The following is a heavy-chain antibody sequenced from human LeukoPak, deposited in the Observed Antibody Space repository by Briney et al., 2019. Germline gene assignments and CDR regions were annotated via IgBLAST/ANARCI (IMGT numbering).Heavy chain of an antibody. Sequence: PSETLSLTCTVSGGSISSYYWSWIRQPPGKGLEWIGYINYSGSTNYNPSLKSRVTISVDTSKNQFSLKLSSVTAADTAVYYCARGLPGIAAAGTMDVWGQGTTVTVSS. CDR1: GGSISSYY. V-gene: IGHV4-59*01. D-gene: IGHD6-13*01. CDR2: INYSGST. CDR3: ARGLPGIAAAGTMDV. J-gene: IGHJ6*02.